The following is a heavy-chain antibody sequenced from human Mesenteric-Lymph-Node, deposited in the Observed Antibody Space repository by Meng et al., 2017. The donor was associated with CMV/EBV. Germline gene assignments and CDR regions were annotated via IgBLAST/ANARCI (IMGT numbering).Heavy chain of an antibody. Sequence: GESLKISCAASGFTFSSYSMNWVRQAPGKGLEWVSSIVSSSTYIFYADSVKGRFTISRDNAKNLLYLEMNSLRAEDTGVYYCARDTISGVVAFDYWGQGTLVTVSS. CDR2: IVSSSTYI. J-gene: IGHJ4*02. CDR1: GFTFSSYS. V-gene: IGHV3-21*06. CDR3: ARDTISGVVAFDY. D-gene: IGHD3-3*01.